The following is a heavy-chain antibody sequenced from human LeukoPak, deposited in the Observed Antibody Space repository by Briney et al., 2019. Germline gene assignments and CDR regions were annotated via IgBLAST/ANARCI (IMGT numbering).Heavy chain of an antibody. J-gene: IGHJ3*02. V-gene: IGHV3-33*03. D-gene: IGHD3-16*01. CDR2: IWYDGTHG. CDR1: GFSFSSYL. Sequence: SGTSLRLSCAASGFSFSSYLMHWVRQTPGTGLQWVASIWYDGTHGNYVDSVKGRFTISRDNSKNMLYLEMNSLRVEDTAMFYCAKEIGGDDSETPGTFDMWCLGTKVTVSS. CDR3: AKEIGGDDSETPGTFDM.